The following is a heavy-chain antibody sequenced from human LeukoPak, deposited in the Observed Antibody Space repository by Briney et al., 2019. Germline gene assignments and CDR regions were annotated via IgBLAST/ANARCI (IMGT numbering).Heavy chain of an antibody. D-gene: IGHD4-17*01. CDR2: INPDSGGT. J-gene: IGHJ2*01. Sequence: ASVKVSCKASGYTFTGYYIHWVRQAPGQGLEWMGWINPDSGGTNYAQKFQGRVTMTRDTSISTAYMELRRLTSDDTAVYYCARYYGALWYFDLWGRGTLVTVSS. CDR1: GYTFTGYY. CDR3: ARYYGALWYFDL. V-gene: IGHV1-2*02.